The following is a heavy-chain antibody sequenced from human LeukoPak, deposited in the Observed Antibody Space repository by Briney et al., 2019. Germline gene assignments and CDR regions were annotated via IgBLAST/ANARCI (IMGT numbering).Heavy chain of an antibody. CDR1: GYTFTGYY. D-gene: IGHD2-2*01. J-gene: IGHJ6*02. V-gene: IGHV1-2*02. CDR3: ARDYPIVVVPAAMRYYYYGMDV. CDR2: INPNSGGT. Sequence: GASVTVSCKASGYTFTGYYMHWVRQAPGQGLEWRGWINPNSGGTNYAQKYQGSVNMTSDTSISTDYMELSRMSSDAPDVYYCARDYPIVVVPAAMRYYYYGMDVWGQGTTVTVSS.